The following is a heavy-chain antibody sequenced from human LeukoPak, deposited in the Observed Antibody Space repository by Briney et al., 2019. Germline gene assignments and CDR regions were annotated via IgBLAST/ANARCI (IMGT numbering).Heavy chain of an antibody. CDR2: IIPIFGTA. Sequence: ASVKVSCKASGGTFISYAVSSVRHAPGQGLEWMGWIIPIFGTANYAQKFQGRVTITTDESTSTANMELSSLRSEDTAVYYCARDLGYSSGWYRYYFDYWGQGTLVTVSS. CDR1: GGTFISYA. D-gene: IGHD6-19*01. CDR3: ARDLGYSSGWYRYYFDY. V-gene: IGHV1-69*05. J-gene: IGHJ4*02.